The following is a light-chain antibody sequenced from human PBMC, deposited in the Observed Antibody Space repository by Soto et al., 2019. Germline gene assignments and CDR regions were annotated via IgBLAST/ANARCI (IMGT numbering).Light chain of an antibody. Sequence: EIVLTQSPGTLSLSPGGRATLSCRASQSVSSSYLAWYQQKPGQAPRLLIYGASSRATGIPDRFSGSGSGTDFTLTISRLEPEDFAVYYCQQYGSPWTFGQGTKVDI. CDR3: QQYGSPWT. CDR1: QSVSSSY. J-gene: IGKJ1*01. V-gene: IGKV3-20*01. CDR2: GAS.